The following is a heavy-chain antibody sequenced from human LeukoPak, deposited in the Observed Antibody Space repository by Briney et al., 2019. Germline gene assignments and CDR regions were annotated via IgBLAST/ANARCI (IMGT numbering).Heavy chain of an antibody. Sequence: PGGSLRLSCDASEFIFSDYDMNWVRQAPGKGLEWISGISWNGDNTDYADSVKGRFTISRDNAKNSLYLQMKSLRAEDTAFYYCARRASDTYFDWLFHIFDYWGQGTLVTVSS. D-gene: IGHD3-9*01. CDR1: EFIFSDYD. V-gene: IGHV3-20*04. CDR2: ISWNGDNT. J-gene: IGHJ4*02. CDR3: ARRASDTYFDWLFHIFDY.